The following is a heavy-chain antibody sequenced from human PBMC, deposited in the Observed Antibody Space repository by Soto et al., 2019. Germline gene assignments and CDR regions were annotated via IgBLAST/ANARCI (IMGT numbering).Heavy chain of an antibody. CDR1: GGTFSSYA. D-gene: IGHD6-13*01. CDR2: IIPIFGTA. CDR3: ARAMVGSSSNHYGMDV. Sequence: GASVQVSCKASGGTFSSYAISWVRQAPGQGLEWMGGIIPIFGTANYAQKFQGRVTITADKSTSTAYMELSSLRSEDTAVYYCARAMVGSSSNHYGMDVWGQGTPAT. J-gene: IGHJ6*02. V-gene: IGHV1-69*06.